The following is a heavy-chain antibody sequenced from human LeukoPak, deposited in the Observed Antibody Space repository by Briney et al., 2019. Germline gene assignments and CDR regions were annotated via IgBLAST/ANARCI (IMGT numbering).Heavy chain of an antibody. J-gene: IGHJ4*02. V-gene: IGHV3-23*01. CDR2: ISSIGDRT. CDR1: GFTFNYYA. D-gene: IGHD3-10*01. CDR3: AKDLSPYASGSKTYDY. Sequence: GGSLRLSCAASGFTFNYYAMSWVRQAPGKGLEWVSSISSIGDRTYYADSVKGRFTISRDKSNHTLYLQMNSLRAEDTAVYYCAKDLSPYASGSKTYDYWGQGTLVTVSS.